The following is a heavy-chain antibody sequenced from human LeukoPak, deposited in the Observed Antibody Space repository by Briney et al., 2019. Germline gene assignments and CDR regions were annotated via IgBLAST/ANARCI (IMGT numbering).Heavy chain of an antibody. CDR1: SRSISSYY. CDR2: IYTTGST. CDR3: ARRYCGGDCYWSGFDH. Sequence: PSETLSLTCTVSSRSISSYYWSWIRQPAGKGLEWIGRIYTTGSTNYSTSLKSRVTMPVDTSKNQFSLKLSSVTAADTAVYYCARRYCGGDCYWSGFDHWGQGTLVTVSS. V-gene: IGHV4-4*07. D-gene: IGHD2-21*02. J-gene: IGHJ4*02.